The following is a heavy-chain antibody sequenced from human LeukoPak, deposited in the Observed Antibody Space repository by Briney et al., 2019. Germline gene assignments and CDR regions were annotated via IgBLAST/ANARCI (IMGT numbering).Heavy chain of an antibody. J-gene: IGHJ5*02. D-gene: IGHD3-10*01. CDR2: ISAYNGNT. V-gene: IGHV1-18*04. Sequence: GASVKVSCKASGYTFTGYYMHRVRQAPGQGLEWMGWISAYNGNTNYAQKLQGRVTMTTDTSTSTAYMELRSLRSDDTAVYYCARVANSLPRGKNWFDPWGQGTLVTVSS. CDR3: ARVANSLPRGKNWFDP. CDR1: GYTFTGYY.